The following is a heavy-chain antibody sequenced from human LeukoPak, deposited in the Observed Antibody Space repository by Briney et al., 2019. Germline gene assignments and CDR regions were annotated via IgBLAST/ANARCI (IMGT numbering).Heavy chain of an antibody. CDR3: AKDLYYDDAFDI. V-gene: IGHV3-7*01. CDR1: GFTFSSYW. Sequence: GGSLRLSCAASGFTFSSYWMNWVRQAPGKGLEWVANIKEDGSETYYVDSVKGRFTISRDNAKNSLYLQMNSLRAEDTAVYYCAKDLYYDDAFDIWGQGTMVTVSS. J-gene: IGHJ3*02. CDR2: IKEDGSET. D-gene: IGHD3-22*01.